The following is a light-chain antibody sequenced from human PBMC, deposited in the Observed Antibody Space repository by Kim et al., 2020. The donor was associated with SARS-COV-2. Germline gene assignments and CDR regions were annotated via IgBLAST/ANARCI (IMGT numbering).Light chain of an antibody. CDR2: ATS. J-gene: IGKJ1*01. CDR3: QKYDSAPWT. CDR1: QGISNY. Sequence: ASVGDEYTITCRASQGISNYLAWYQQKPGKAPKRLIYATSTLQSGVPSRFRGSRSGTDFTLIITRLQPEDVATYYCQKYDSAPWTFGQGTKVDIK. V-gene: IGKV1-27*01.